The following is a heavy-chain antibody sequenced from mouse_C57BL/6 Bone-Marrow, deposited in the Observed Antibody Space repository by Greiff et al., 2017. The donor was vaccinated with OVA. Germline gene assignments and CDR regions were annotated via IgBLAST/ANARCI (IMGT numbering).Heavy chain of an antibody. V-gene: IGHV1-76*01. J-gene: IGHJ2*01. CDR3: ARSERLRDYLDY. CDR2: IYPGSGNI. Sequence: VQLVESGAELVRPGASVKLSCKASGYTFTDYYISWVKQRPGQGLEWIARIYPGSGNIYYNEKFKGKATLTAEKSSSTAYMQLSSLTSDDSAVYFCARSERLRDYLDYGGQGTTLTVSS. CDR1: GYTFTDYY. D-gene: IGHD2-2*01.